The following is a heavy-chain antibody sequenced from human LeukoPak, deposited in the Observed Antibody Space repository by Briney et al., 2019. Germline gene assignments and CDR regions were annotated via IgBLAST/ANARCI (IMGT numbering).Heavy chain of an antibody. V-gene: IGHV3-21*01. Sequence: PGGSLRLSCAASGFTFSSYSMNWVRQAPGKGLEWVSSISSSSSYIYYADSVKGRFTISRDNAKNSLYLQMNSLRAEDTAVYYCARVSEVYCSSTSCYNRHYYYGMDVWGQGTTVTVSS. J-gene: IGHJ6*02. CDR3: ARVSEVYCSSTSCYNRHYYYGMDV. D-gene: IGHD2-2*02. CDR2: ISSSSSYI. CDR1: GFTFSSYS.